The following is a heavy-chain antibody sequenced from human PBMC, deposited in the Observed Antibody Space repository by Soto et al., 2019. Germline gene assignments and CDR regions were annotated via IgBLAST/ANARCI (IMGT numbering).Heavy chain of an antibody. V-gene: IGHV3-7*01. CDR2: IQQDGNGK. CDR3: ARERGTYRYAFDI. Sequence: EVPLVESGGGLVQPAGSLRLSCIASGFTFSSHWMSWVRQAPGKGLEWVANIQQDGNGKYYVDSVKGRFTISRDNAKNSLFLQINSLRVEDTAVFYCARERGTYRYAFDIWGQGTMVTVSS. D-gene: IGHD3-16*02. J-gene: IGHJ3*02. CDR1: GFTFSSHW.